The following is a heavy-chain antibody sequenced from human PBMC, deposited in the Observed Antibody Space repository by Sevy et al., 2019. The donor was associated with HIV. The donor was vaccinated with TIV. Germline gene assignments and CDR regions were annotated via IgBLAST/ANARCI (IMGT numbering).Heavy chain of an antibody. CDR2: ISGTGDYK. Sequence: GSLRLSCAASGFNFSNFAMGWVRQAPGKGLDWISVISGTGDYKYYADSVKGRFTISRDKSKNTLFLQMNSRRVEDTAIFFCAKKMGGGSGMAFLVDYWGQGTLVTVSS. D-gene: IGHD5-18*01. CDR1: GFNFSNFA. J-gene: IGHJ4*02. V-gene: IGHV3-23*01. CDR3: AKKMGGGSGMAFLVDY.